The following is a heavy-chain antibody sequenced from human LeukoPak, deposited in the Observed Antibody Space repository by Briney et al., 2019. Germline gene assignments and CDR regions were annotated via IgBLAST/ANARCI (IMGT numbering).Heavy chain of an antibody. V-gene: IGHV3-23*01. CDR1: GFTFSSYA. CDR2: ISGSGGST. J-gene: IGHJ4*02. D-gene: IGHD3-10*01. CDR3: AKNGPRVLLWFGELFW. Sequence: GGSLGLSCAASGFTFSSYAMSWVRQAPGKGLEWVSAISGSGGSTYYADSVKGRFTISRDNSKNTLYLQMNSLRAEDTAVYYCAKNGPRVLLWFGELFWWGQGTLVTVSS.